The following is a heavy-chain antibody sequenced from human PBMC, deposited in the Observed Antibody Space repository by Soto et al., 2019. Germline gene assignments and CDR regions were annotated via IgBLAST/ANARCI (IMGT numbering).Heavy chain of an antibody. CDR1: GFSLNTGGVG. D-gene: IGHD6-19*01. J-gene: IGHJ4*02. V-gene: IGHV2-5*02. CDR2: IYWDDDK. CDR3: ARRRGGFGGGWTTPYFDY. Sequence: QITLKESGPTVVKPTQTLTLTCSFSGFSLNTGGVGVGWIRQPPGKALEWLAVIYWDDDKSWNPSLRDRLTINRDASDDQVVLTVTNMDPVDTGTYYCARRRGGFGGGWTTPYFDYWGQGTLVTVSS.